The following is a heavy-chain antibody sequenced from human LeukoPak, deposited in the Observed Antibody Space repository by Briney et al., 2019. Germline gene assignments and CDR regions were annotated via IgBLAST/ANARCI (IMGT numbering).Heavy chain of an antibody. V-gene: IGHV4-61*01. CDR2: IYYSGST. CDR1: GGSISSSSYY. CDR3: ARDKGRRGDAFDI. J-gene: IGHJ3*02. Sequence: SETLSLTCTVSGGSISSSSYYWGWIRQPPGKGLEWIGYIYYSGSTNYNPSLKSRVTISVDTSKNQFSLKLSSVTAADTAVYYCARDKGRRGDAFDIWGQGTMVTVSS.